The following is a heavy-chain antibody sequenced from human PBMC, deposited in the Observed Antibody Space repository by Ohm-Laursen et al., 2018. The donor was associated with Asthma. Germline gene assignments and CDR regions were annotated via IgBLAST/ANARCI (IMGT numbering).Heavy chain of an antibody. CDR2: LSGSGGSS. J-gene: IGHJ4*02. V-gene: IGHV3-23*01. D-gene: IGHD6-19*01. Sequence: SLRLSCTASGFTFRSFAMSWVRQAPGKGLEWVSSLSGSGGSSYYADSVKGRFTISRDNSNSTLHLQMNSLRGEDTAVYYCARDVAGTFGYWGQGTLVTVSS. CDR3: ARDVAGTFGY. CDR1: GFTFRSFA.